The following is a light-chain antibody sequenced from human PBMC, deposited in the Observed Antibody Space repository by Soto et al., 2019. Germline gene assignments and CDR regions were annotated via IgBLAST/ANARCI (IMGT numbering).Light chain of an antibody. V-gene: IGKV1D-12*01. CDR2: GAS. CDR3: KQADSFPLT. J-gene: IGKJ4*01. Sequence: DIHMTQSPSSVSASIGDTVTITCRASQDISTLLAWYQQKPGKAPKLLIYGASTLESGVPSRFSGRGSGTDFTLTISSLQPEDFATYVCKQADSFPLTFGGGTKVEIK. CDR1: QDISTL.